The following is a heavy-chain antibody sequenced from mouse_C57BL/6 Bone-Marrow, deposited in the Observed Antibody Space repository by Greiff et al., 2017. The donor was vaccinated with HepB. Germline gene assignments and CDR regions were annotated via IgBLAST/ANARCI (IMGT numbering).Heavy chain of an antibody. Sequence: VKLMESGAELVKPGASVKLSCKASGYTFTEYTIHWVKQRSGQGLEWIGWFYPGSGSIKYNEKFKDKATLTADKSSSTVYMELSRLTSEDSAVYFCSRHEDRYWDVRYFDYWGQGTTLTVSS. CDR3: SRHEDRYWDVRYFDY. V-gene: IGHV1-62-2*01. CDR1: GYTFTEYT. D-gene: IGHD4-1*01. CDR2: FYPGSGSI. J-gene: IGHJ2*01.